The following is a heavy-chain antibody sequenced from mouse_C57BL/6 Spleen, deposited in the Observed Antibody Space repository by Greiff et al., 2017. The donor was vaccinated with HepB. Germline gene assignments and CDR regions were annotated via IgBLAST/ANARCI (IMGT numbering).Heavy chain of an antibody. V-gene: IGHV1-82*01. Sequence: VQLQESGPELVKPGASVTISCKASGYAFSSSWMNWVKQRPGKGLEWIGRIYPGDGDTNYNGKFKGKATLTADKSSSTAYMQLSSLTSEDSAVYFCARGGNLFAYWGQGTLVTVSA. CDR2: IYPGDGDT. D-gene: IGHD2-1*01. CDR3: ARGGNLFAY. CDR1: GYAFSSSW. J-gene: IGHJ3*01.